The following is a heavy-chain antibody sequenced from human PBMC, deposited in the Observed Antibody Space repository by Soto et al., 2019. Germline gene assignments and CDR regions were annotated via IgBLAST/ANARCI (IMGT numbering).Heavy chain of an antibody. J-gene: IGHJ4*02. CDR1: GFTFSSYA. Sequence: GGSLRLSCAASGFTFSSYAMSWVRQAPGKGLEWVSAISGSGGSTYYADSVKGRFTISRDNSKNTLYLQMNSLRAEDTAVYYCAKDLNYYDSSGYYYWGQGTLVTVSS. CDR2: ISGSGGST. V-gene: IGHV3-23*01. CDR3: AKDLNYYDSSGYYY. D-gene: IGHD3-22*01.